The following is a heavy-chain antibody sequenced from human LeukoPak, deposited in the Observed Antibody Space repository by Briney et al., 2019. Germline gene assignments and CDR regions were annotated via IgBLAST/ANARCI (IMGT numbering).Heavy chain of an antibody. D-gene: IGHD4-23*01. CDR3: ARGLGNSEGY. CDR1: GYSFTSYW. V-gene: IGHV5-10-1*01. J-gene: IGHJ4*02. CDR2: IDPSDSYA. Sequence: GESLKISCKRSGYSFTSYWISWVRQMPGKGLEWMGKIDPSDSYANYSPSLQGHVTISDDKSISTAYLQWNSLKASDTAMYYCARGLGNSEGYWGQGTLVTVSS.